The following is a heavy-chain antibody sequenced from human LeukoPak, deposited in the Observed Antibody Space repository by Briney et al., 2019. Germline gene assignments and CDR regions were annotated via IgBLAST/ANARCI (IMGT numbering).Heavy chain of an antibody. J-gene: IGHJ4*02. V-gene: IGHV3-30*18. CDR2: VSYDGSDK. Sequence: PGGSLRLSCATSGFTFSTYGFHWVRQAPGKGLEWVADVSYDGSDKDYADSVKGRFTISRDNSKNTLYLQMNSLRAEDTAVYYCAKDLPTYYDILTGPVVDYWGQGTLVTVSS. CDR1: GFTFSTYG. D-gene: IGHD3-9*01. CDR3: AKDLPTYYDILTGPVVDY.